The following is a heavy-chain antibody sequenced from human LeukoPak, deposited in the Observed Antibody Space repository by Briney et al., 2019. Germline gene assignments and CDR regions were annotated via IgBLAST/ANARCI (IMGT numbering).Heavy chain of an antibody. CDR1: GFTLRNYA. CDR3: ANDDRSSSSYSVDY. D-gene: IGHD6-6*01. CDR2: ISGSADTT. V-gene: IGHV3-23*01. J-gene: IGHJ4*02. Sequence: PGGSLRLSCAASGFTLRNYAMGWVRQAPGKGLEWVSAISGSADTTYYAHFLNGRFTISRDSSKNTLYLQMNSLRAEDTAVYYCANDDRSSSSYSVDYWGQGTLVTVSS.